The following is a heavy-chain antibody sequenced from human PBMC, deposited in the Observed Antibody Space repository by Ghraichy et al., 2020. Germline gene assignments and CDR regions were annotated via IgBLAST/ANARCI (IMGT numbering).Heavy chain of an antibody. J-gene: IGHJ4*02. V-gene: IGHV4-34*01. Sequence: SETLSLTCAVYGGSFSGYYWSWIRQPPGKGLEWIGEINHSGSTNHNPSLKSRVTISVDTSKNQFSLKLSSVTAADTAVYYCARVRVGAGFDYWGQGTLVTVSS. D-gene: IGHD1-26*01. CDR2: INHSGST. CDR3: ARVRVGAGFDY. CDR1: GGSFSGYY.